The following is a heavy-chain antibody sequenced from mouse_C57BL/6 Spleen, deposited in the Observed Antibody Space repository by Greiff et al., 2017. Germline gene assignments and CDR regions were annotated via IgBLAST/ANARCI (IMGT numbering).Heavy chain of an antibody. V-gene: IGHV1-26*01. D-gene: IGHD2-2*01. J-gene: IGHJ2*01. Sequence: EVQLQQSGPELVKPGASVKISCKASGYTFTDYYMNWVKQSHGKSLEWIGDINPNNGGTSYNQKFKGKATLTVDKSSSTAYMELRSLTSEDSAVYYCARGYGYDEVEYYFDYWGQGTTLTVSS. CDR2: INPNNGGT. CDR1: GYTFTDYY. CDR3: ARGYGYDEVEYYFDY.